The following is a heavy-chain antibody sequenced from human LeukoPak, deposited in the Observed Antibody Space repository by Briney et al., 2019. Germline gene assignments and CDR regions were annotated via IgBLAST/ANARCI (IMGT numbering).Heavy chain of an antibody. Sequence: SETLSLTCTVSGGSISIYYWNWIRQPPGKGLEWVGYIYYTGSSSYNPSLKSRVTMSVDTSKNQFSLNLRSVTAADTAVYYCARDTGGGDNLIYWGQGILVTVSS. CDR2: IYYTGSS. J-gene: IGHJ4*02. CDR3: ARDTGGGDNLIY. V-gene: IGHV4-59*01. D-gene: IGHD5-24*01. CDR1: GGSISIYY.